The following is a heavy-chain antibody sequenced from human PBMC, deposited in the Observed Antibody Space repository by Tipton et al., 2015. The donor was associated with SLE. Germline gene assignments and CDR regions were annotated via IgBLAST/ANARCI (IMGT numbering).Heavy chain of an antibody. CDR1: GFTFSSSW. Sequence: GSLRLSCAASGFTFSSSWLHWVRQAPGKGLVWVSNIKGDGSSTSYADSVKGRFTISTDNAKNTLYLQMNGLRAEDTAVYFCARDIYPGSGSYAYWGQGALVTVSS. D-gene: IGHD3-10*01. V-gene: IGHV3-74*01. CDR2: IKGDGSST. CDR3: ARDIYPGSGSYAY. J-gene: IGHJ4*02.